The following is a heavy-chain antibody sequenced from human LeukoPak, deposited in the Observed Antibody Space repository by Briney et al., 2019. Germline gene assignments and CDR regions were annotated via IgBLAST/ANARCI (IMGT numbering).Heavy chain of an antibody. CDR3: ARTPRIVGATLTFDY. Sequence: GASVKVSCKASGYTFTGYYMHWVRQAPGQGLEWMGWINPNSGGTNYAQKFQGRVTMTRDTSISTAYMELSRLRSDDTAVYYCARTPRIVGATLTFDYWGQGTLVTVSS. CDR1: GYTFTGYY. D-gene: IGHD1-26*01. V-gene: IGHV1-2*02. J-gene: IGHJ4*02. CDR2: INPNSGGT.